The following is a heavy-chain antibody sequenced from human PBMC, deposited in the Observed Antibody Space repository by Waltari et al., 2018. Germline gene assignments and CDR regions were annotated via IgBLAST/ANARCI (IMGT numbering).Heavy chain of an antibody. D-gene: IGHD5-18*01. V-gene: IGHV4-38-2*02. Sequence: QVQLQESGPGLVKSSETLSLTCTVSGYSITSGYYWGWSRQPPGKGLEWIGSIYHSGSTYYNPSLKSRLTISVDTSKNQFSLKLSSVTASDTAVYFCARRLGYDAFDIWGQGSMVTVSS. CDR1: GYSITSGYY. CDR2: IYHSGST. J-gene: IGHJ3*02. CDR3: ARRLGYDAFDI.